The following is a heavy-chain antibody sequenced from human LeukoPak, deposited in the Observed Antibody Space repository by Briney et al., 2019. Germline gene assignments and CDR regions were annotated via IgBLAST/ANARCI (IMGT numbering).Heavy chain of an antibody. D-gene: IGHD3-22*01. CDR2: ISGSGGST. Sequence: GGSLRLSCAASGFTFSNYAMSWVRQAPGKGLEWVSAISGSGGSTYYADSVKGRFTISRDNSKNTLYLQMNSLRAEDTAVYYCAKPTSSGYDAFDIWGQGTMVTVSS. V-gene: IGHV3-23*01. CDR1: GFTFSNYA. J-gene: IGHJ3*02. CDR3: AKPTSSGYDAFDI.